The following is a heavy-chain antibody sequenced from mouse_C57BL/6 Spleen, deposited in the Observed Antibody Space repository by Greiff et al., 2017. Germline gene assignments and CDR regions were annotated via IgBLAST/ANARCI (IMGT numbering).Heavy chain of an antibody. Sequence: EVKVVESGGGLVKPGGSLKLSCAASGFTFSSYAMSWVRQTPEKRLEWVATISDGGSYTYYPDNVKGRFTISRDNAKNNLYLQMSHLKSEDTAMYYCARDMISHYFDYWGQGTTLTVSS. CDR2: ISDGGSYT. D-gene: IGHD2-4*01. J-gene: IGHJ2*01. CDR3: ARDMISHYFDY. CDR1: GFTFSSYA. V-gene: IGHV5-4*01.